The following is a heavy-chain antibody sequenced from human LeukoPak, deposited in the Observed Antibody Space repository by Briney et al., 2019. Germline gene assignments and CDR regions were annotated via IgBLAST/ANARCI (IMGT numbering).Heavy chain of an antibody. CDR3: AREVTMIVVGDAFDI. J-gene: IGHJ3*02. V-gene: IGHV3-30-3*01. Sequence: GGSLRLSCAASGFTFSSYAMHWVRQAPGKGLEWVAVISYDGSNKYYADSVKGRFTISRDNSKNTLYLQINSLRAEDTAVYYCAREVTMIVVGDAFDIWGQGTMVTVSS. CDR2: ISYDGSNK. D-gene: IGHD3-22*01. CDR1: GFTFSSYA.